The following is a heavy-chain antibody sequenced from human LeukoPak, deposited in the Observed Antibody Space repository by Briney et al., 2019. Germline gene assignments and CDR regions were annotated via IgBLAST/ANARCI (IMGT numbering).Heavy chain of an antibody. D-gene: IGHD3-22*01. CDR3: ARYGGLRRRNYYYDSSGYDY. V-gene: IGHV1-18*01. CDR2: ISAYNGNT. J-gene: IGHJ4*02. CDR1: GYTFTSYG. Sequence: ASVKVSCKASGYTFTSYGISWVRQAPGQGLEWMGWISAYNGNTNYAQKLQGRVTMTTDTSTSTAYMELRSLRSDDTAVYYCARYGGLRRRNYYYDSSGYDYWGQGTLVTVSS.